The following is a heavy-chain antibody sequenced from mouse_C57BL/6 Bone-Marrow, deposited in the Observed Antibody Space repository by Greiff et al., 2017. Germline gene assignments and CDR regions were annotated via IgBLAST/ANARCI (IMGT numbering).Heavy chain of an antibody. D-gene: IGHD2-4*01. J-gene: IGHJ2*01. V-gene: IGHV1-69*01. CDR2: IDPSDSYT. CDR1: GYTFTSYW. Sequence: QVQLQQPGAELVMPGASVKLSCKASGYTFTSYWMHWVKQRPGQGLEWIGEIDPSDSYTNYNQKFKGKSTLTVDKSSSTAYMQLSSLTSEDSAVYYRARYDYDGRAFDYWGQGTTLTVSS. CDR3: ARYDYDGRAFDY.